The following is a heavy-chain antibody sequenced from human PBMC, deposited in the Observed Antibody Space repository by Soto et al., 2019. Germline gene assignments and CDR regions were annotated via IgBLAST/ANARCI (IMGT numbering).Heavy chain of an antibody. V-gene: IGHV2-5*02. Sequence: QITLKESGPPLVRPTQTLTLTCSFSGFSLTTDGVGVGWVRQPPGEALEWLALIYWDDDERYSPSLKTRLTITKDPSKIRVVLIMTNMDPVDTATYYCAHSRNLITEDAQVGDFDYWGQGTLVTVSS. J-gene: IGHJ4*02. CDR3: AHSRNLITEDAQVGDFDY. D-gene: IGHD3-10*01. CDR1: GFSLTTDGVG. CDR2: IYWDDDE.